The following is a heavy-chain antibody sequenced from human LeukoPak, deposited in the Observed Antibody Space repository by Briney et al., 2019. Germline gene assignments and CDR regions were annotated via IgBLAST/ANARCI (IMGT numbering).Heavy chain of an antibody. CDR3: ARGPHYCSGGSCYPR. J-gene: IGHJ4*02. D-gene: IGHD2-15*01. V-gene: IGHV4-4*07. CDR2: IYTSGST. Sequence: SETLSLTCTVSGGSISSYYWSWIRQPAGKGLEWIGRIYTSGSTNYNPSLKSRVTMSVDTSKNQFSLKLSSVTAADSAVYYCARGPHYCSGGSCYPRWGQGTLVTVSS. CDR1: GGSISSYY.